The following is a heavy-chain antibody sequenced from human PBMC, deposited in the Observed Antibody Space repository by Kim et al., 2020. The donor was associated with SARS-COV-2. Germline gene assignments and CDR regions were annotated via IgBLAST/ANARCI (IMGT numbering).Heavy chain of an antibody. V-gene: IGHV3-73*01. CDR3: ARVNPIAGGWYDAFD. Sequence: GGSLRLSCAASGFILSGSTVHWVRQASGKGLEWVGRIRSKANSYATAYAASVKNRFTISRDDSKNTAYLQMNSLKTEDTAVYSCARVNPIAGGWYDAFD. CDR1: GFILSGST. J-gene: IGHJ3*02. D-gene: IGHD6-19*01. CDR2: IRSKANSYAT.